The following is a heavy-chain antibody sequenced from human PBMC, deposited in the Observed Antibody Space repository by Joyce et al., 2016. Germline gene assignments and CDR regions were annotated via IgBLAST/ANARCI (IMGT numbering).Heavy chain of an antibody. Sequence: QVQLQQWGAGLLKPSETLSLTCAVYGGSFSGYYWGWIRQPPGKGLEWIGEINHSGSTNYNPSLKSRVTISVDTSKNQFSLKLSSVTAADTAVYYCARGPRSNWGLVWFDPLGPGNPGHRLL. D-gene: IGHD7-27*01. V-gene: IGHV4-34*01. CDR3: ARGPRSNWGLVWFDP. J-gene: IGHJ5*02. CDR1: GGSFSGYY. CDR2: INHSGST.